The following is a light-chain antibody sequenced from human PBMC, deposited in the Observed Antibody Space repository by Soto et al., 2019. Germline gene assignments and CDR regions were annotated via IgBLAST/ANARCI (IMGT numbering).Light chain of an antibody. CDR2: KAS. Sequence: DIQMTQSPSTLSASVGDRVTITCRASQSISSWLVWYQQKPGKAPKLLIYKASNLESGVPSRFSGSGSGTEFTLTISSLQPDDFATYYCQQYNSYSTWTFGQGTKVEIK. J-gene: IGKJ1*01. CDR1: QSISSW. V-gene: IGKV1-5*03. CDR3: QQYNSYSTWT.